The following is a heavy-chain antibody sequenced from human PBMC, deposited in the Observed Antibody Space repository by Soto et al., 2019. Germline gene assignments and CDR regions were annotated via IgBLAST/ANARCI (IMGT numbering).Heavy chain of an antibody. D-gene: IGHD3-3*01. CDR3: AKDIGLFGVVTHPDY. CDR1: GFTFDDYA. Sequence: EVQLVESGGGLVQPGRSLRLSCAASGFTFDDYAMHWVRQAPGKGLEWVSGISWNSGSIGYADSVKGRFTISRDNAKNSLYLQMNSLRAEDTALYYCAKDIGLFGVVTHPDYWGQGTLVTVSS. J-gene: IGHJ4*02. V-gene: IGHV3-9*01. CDR2: ISWNSGSI.